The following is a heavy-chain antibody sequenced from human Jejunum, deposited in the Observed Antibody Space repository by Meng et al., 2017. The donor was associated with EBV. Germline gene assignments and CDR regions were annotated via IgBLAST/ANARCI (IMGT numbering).Heavy chain of an antibody. CDR3: AREVSNTSSWGSFDY. D-gene: IGHD6-13*01. Sequence: VHLEESGPGPVKPWGTLSVTSAGSGGSIRSPNWWHWVRQAPGEGLEWIGEIYHTGSTNYNPSLKSRVTMSLDQSKNQFSMKLTSVTAADTAVYFCAREVSNTSSWGSFDYWGQGALVTVSS. J-gene: IGHJ4*02. CDR2: IYHTGST. V-gene: IGHV4-4*02. CDR1: GGSIRSPNW.